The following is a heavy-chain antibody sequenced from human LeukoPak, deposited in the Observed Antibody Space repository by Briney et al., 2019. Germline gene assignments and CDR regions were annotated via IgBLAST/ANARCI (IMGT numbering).Heavy chain of an antibody. J-gene: IGHJ4*02. D-gene: IGHD6-13*01. CDR2: IYYSGST. CDR3: ARTSWGVSGTVSLFDY. V-gene: IGHV4-59*01. Sequence: SETLSLTCTVSGGSISSYYWSWIRQPPGKGLEWIGCIYYSGSTNYNPSLKSRVTISVDTSKNQFSLKLSSVTAADTAVYYCARTSWGVSGTVSLFDYWGQGTLVTVSS. CDR1: GGSISSYY.